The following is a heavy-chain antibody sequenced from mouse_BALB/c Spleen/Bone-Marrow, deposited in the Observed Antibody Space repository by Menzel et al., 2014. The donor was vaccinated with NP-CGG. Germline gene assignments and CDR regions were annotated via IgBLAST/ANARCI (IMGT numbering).Heavy chain of an antibody. CDR2: IWWDDDK. CDR3: ARTGGRPYYFDY. Sequence: QVTLKECGPGILQPSQTLSLTCSFSGFSLSTSGMGVDWIRQPSGKGLEWLAHIWWDDDKRYNPALKSRLTISKDTSSNQVFLKIASVDTADTATYYCARTGGRPYYFDYWGQGTTLTVSS. CDR1: GFSLSTSGMG. J-gene: IGHJ2*01. V-gene: IGHV8-8*01.